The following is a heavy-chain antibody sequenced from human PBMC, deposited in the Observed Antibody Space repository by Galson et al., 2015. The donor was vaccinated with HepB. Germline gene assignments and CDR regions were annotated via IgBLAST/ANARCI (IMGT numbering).Heavy chain of an antibody. D-gene: IGHD6-19*01. V-gene: IGHV3-23*01. CDR3: ARDSSGNAEVSYFDY. CDR1: GFTFSSYA. Sequence: SLRLSCAASGFTFSSYAMSWVRQAPGKGLEWVSAISGSGGSTYYADSVKGRFTISRDNSKNTLYLQMNSLRAEDTAVYYCARDSSGNAEVSYFDYWGQGTLVTVSS. J-gene: IGHJ4*02. CDR2: ISGSGGST.